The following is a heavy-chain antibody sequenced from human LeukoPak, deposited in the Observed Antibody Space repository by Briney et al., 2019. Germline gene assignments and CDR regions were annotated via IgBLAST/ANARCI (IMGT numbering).Heavy chain of an antibody. CDR3: AANRDLDY. J-gene: IGHJ4*02. CDR1: GFPFDDYG. D-gene: IGHD1/OR15-1a*01. CDR2: INSDGSST. V-gene: IGHV3-74*01. Sequence: GGSLRLSCAASGFPFDDYGMTWVRQAPGKGLVWVSRINSDGSSTSYADSVKGRFTISRDNAKNTLYLQMNSLRAEDTAVYYCAANRDLDYWGQGTLVTVSS.